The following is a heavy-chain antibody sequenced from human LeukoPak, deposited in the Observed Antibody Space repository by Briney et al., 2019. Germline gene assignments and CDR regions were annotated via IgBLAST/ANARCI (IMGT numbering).Heavy chain of an antibody. Sequence: PGRSLRLSCTASAFTFSSSGMHWVRQAPGKGLEWVAVIWYDGSNKYYADSVKGRFTISRDNSKNTLYLQMNSLRAEDTAVYYCARSTMVRGVTYYYYYGMDVWGKGTTVTFSS. CDR2: IWYDGSNK. CDR3: ARSTMVRGVTYYYYYGMDV. V-gene: IGHV3-33*01. CDR1: AFTFSSSG. D-gene: IGHD3-10*01. J-gene: IGHJ6*04.